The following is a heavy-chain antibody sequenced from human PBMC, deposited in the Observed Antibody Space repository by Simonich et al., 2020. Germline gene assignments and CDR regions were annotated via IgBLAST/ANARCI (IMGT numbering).Heavy chain of an antibody. Sequence: EVQLLESGGGLVQPGGSLRLSCAASGFTFSSYAMSWVRQAPGKGLEWVSAMSGSGGSTYYADSVKGRFTISRDNSKNTLYLQMNSLRAEDTAVYYCAKEESYSSTSCYDAFDIWGQGTMVTVSS. CDR3: AKEESYSSTSCYDAFDI. D-gene: IGHD2-2*01. V-gene: IGHV3-23*01. CDR2: MSGSGGST. CDR1: GFTFSSYA. J-gene: IGHJ3*02.